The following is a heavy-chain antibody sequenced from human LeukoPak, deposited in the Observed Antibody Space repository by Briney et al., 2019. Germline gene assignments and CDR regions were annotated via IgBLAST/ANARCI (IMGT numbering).Heavy chain of an antibody. CDR2: INHSGST. Sequence: SETLSLTCAVYGGSFSDFFWTWIRQPPGKGLEWIGEINHSGSTKYNPSLESRVTISVDTSKNQFSLKLTSVTAADTAVYYCARQKGYSSGWYFDYWGQGTLVTVSS. J-gene: IGHJ4*02. V-gene: IGHV4-34*01. CDR3: ARQKGYSSGWYFDY. CDR1: GGSFSDFF. D-gene: IGHD6-19*01.